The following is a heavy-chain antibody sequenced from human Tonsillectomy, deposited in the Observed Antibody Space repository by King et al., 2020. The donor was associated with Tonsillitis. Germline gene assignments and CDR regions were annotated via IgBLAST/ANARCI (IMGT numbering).Heavy chain of an antibody. CDR2: IYTSGST. CDR3: AREGGYDSSGCAFDI. J-gene: IGHJ3*02. D-gene: IGHD3-22*01. Sequence: QLQESGPGLVKPSQTLSLTCTVSGGSISSGSYYWSWIRQPAGKGLEWIGCIYTSGSTNYNPSLKSRVTMSVDTSKNQFSLKLSSVTAADTAVYYCAREGGYDSSGCAFDIWGQGTMVTVSS. CDR1: GGSISSGSYY. V-gene: IGHV4-61*02.